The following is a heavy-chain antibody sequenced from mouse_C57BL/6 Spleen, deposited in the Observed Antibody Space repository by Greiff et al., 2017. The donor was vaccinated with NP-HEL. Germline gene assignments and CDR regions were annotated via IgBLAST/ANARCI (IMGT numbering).Heavy chain of an antibody. CDR1: GYTFTDYY. CDR2: INPYNGGT. Sequence: EVQLQQSGPVLVKPGASVKMSCKASGYTFTDYYMNWVKQSHGKSLEWIGVINPYNGGTSYNQKFKGKATLTVDKSSSTAYMELNSLTSEDSAVYYCADGYPNWFAYWGQGTLVTVSA. D-gene: IGHD2-3*01. CDR3: ADGYPNWFAY. J-gene: IGHJ3*01. V-gene: IGHV1-19*01.